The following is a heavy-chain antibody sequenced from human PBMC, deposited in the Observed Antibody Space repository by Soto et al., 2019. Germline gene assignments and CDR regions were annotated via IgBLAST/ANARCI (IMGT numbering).Heavy chain of an antibody. V-gene: IGHV1-69*08. Sequence: QVQLVQSGAEVKKPGSSVKVSCKASGGTFSSYTISWVRQAPGQGLEWMGRIIPILGIANYAQKFQGRVTITADKSTITAYTELSSLRSEDTPVYCGAREEGDWGQGTLVTVSS. CDR3: AREEGD. J-gene: IGHJ4*02. CDR1: GGTFSSYT. D-gene: IGHD3-16*01. CDR2: IIPILGIA.